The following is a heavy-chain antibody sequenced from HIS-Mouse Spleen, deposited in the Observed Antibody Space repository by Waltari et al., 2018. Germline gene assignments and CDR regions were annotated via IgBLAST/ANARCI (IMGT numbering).Heavy chain of an antibody. V-gene: IGHV4-4*07. CDR2: IYTSVST. CDR1: GGSISSYY. Sequence: QVQLQESGPGLVKPSETLSLTCTVSGGSISSYYWSWIRQPAGKGLEWIGRIYTSVSTNYNPSLKSRVTMSVDTSKNQFSLKLSSVTAADTAAYYCARDFHDFWSGYYGGDKKHDAFDIWGQGTMVTVSS. CDR3: ARDFHDFWSGYYGGDKKHDAFDI. J-gene: IGHJ3*02. D-gene: IGHD3-3*01.